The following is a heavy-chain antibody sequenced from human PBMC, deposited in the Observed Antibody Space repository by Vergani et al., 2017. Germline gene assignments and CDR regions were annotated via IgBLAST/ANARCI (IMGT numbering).Heavy chain of an antibody. Sequence: QVQLVQSGAEVKKPGASVKVSCTASGYTFTGYYMHWVRQAPGQGLEWMGWINPNSGGTNYVQKFQGRVTMTRDTFITTAYMELSRLKSDDTAVYYCATGNWNDVADHWGQGTLVTVSS. J-gene: IGHJ4*02. CDR1: GYTFTGYY. D-gene: IGHD1-20*01. CDR3: ATGNWNDVADH. V-gene: IGHV1-2*02. CDR2: INPNSGGT.